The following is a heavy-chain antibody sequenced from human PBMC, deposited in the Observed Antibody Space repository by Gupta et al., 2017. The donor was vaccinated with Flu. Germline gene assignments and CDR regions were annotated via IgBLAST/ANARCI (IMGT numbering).Heavy chain of an antibody. D-gene: IGHD1-26*01. Sequence: EVQLVESGGGLVKPGGSLRLSCAASGFTFSNAWMSWVRQAPGKGLEWVGSIKSKTDGGTTDYAAPVKGRFTISRDDSKNTLYLQMNSLKTEDTAVYYCTTWPREPDRFYYYYGMDVWGQGTTVTVSS. CDR3: TTWPREPDRFYYYYGMDV. CDR1: GFTFSNAW. CDR2: IKSKTDGGTT. V-gene: IGHV3-15*01. J-gene: IGHJ6*02.